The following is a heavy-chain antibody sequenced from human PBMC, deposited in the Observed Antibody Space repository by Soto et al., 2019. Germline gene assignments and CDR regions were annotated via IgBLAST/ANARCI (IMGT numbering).Heavy chain of an antibody. J-gene: IGHJ4*02. Sequence: GSLRLSCAASGFTFSSYGMHWVRQAPGKGLEWVAVIWYDGSNKYYADSVKGRFTISRDNSKNTLYLQMNSLRAEDTAVYYCARVDKGDELDYWGQGTLVTVSS. CDR2: IWYDGSNK. V-gene: IGHV3-33*01. D-gene: IGHD2-2*03. CDR3: ARVDKGDELDY. CDR1: GFTFSSYG.